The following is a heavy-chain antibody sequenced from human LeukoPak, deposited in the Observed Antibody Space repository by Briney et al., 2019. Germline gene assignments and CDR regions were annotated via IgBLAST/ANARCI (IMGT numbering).Heavy chain of an antibody. V-gene: IGHV1-2*06. CDR3: ARGGVAVAGQIDY. CDR2: INPNSGGT. J-gene: IGHJ4*02. CDR1: GYPFTDYY. Sequence: ASVKVSCKASGYPFTDYYMHWVRQAPGQGLEWVRRINPNSGGTNYALKFQGKVTMTRDTSISTAYMELRRLRSDDTAVYYCARGGVAVAGQIDYWGQGTLVTVSS. D-gene: IGHD2-15*01.